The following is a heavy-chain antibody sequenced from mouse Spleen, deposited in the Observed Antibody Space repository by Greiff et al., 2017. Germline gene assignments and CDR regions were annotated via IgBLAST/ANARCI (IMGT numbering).Heavy chain of an antibody. D-gene: IGHD1-1*01. CDR3: ARIYYGSTYAMDY. CDR2: INPSSGYT. CDR1: GYTFTSYW. Sequence: QVQLKESGAELAKPGASVKLSCKASGYTFTSYWMHWVKQRPGQGLEWIGYINPSSGYTKYNQKFKDKATLTADKSSSTAYMQLSSLTYEDSAVYYCARIYYGSTYAMDYWGQGTSVTVSS. V-gene: IGHV1-7*01. J-gene: IGHJ4*01.